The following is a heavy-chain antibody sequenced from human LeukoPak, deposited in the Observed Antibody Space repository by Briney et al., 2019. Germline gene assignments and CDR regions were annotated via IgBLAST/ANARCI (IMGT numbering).Heavy chain of an antibody. J-gene: IGHJ4*02. CDR3: ARGSYSGYDLSITHFDY. CDR1: GGSISSGDYY. Sequence: SETLSLTCTVSGGSISSGDYYWGWIRQPPGKGLEWIGYIYYSGSTYYNPSLKSRVTISVDTSKNQFSLKLSSVTAADTAVYYCARGSYSGYDLSITHFDYWGQGTLVTVSS. V-gene: IGHV4-30-4*08. D-gene: IGHD5-12*01. CDR2: IYYSGST.